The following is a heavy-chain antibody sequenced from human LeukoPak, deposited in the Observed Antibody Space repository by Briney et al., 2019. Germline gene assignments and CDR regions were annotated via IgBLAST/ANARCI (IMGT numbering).Heavy chain of an antibody. D-gene: IGHD2-15*01. CDR3: ARLDLYSGVDY. J-gene: IGHJ4*02. CDR2: IYYSGST. Sequence: GSLRLSCTVSGFTVSSNSMSWVRQAPGKGLEWIGSIYYSGSTYYNPSLKSRVTISVDTSKNQFSLKLSSVTAADTAVYYCARLDLYSGVDYWGQGTLVTVSS. V-gene: IGHV4-39*01. CDR1: GFTVSSNS.